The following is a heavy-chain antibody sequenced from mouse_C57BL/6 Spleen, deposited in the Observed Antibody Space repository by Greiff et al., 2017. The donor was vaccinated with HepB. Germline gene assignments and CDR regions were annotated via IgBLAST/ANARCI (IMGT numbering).Heavy chain of an antibody. D-gene: IGHD2-5*01. V-gene: IGHV5-9*01. CDR3: AREDYYSSWYFDV. CDR1: GFTFSSYT. J-gene: IGHJ1*03. Sequence: EVQLVESGGGLVKPGGSLKLSCEASGFTFSSYTMSWVRQTPEKRLEWVATISGGGGNTYYPDSVKGRFTISRDNATNTLYLQMSRLRSEDAALYYCAREDYYSSWYFDVWGTGTTVTVSS. CDR2: ISGGGGNT.